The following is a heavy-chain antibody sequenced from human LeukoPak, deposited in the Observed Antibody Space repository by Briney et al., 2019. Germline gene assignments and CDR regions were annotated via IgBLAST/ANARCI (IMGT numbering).Heavy chain of an antibody. D-gene: IGHD5-18*01. CDR3: ARERGVYSYGCAFDI. CDR1: GGTFSSYA. Sequence: SVKVSCKXSGGTFSSYAISWVPQAPGQGLEWMGRIIPIFGTANYAQKFQGRVTITTDESTSTAYMELSSLRSEDTAVYYRARERGVYSYGCAFDIWGQGTMVTVSS. CDR2: IIPIFGTA. J-gene: IGHJ3*02. V-gene: IGHV1-69*05.